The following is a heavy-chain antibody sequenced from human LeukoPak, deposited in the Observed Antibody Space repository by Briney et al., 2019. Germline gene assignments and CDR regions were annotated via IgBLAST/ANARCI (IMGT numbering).Heavy chain of an antibody. J-gene: IGHJ4*02. CDR3: AKDIVAAGLFFDY. D-gene: IGHD6-13*01. V-gene: IGHV3-11*01. CDR2: ISSSGSTI. Sequence: GGSLRLSCAASGFTFSDYYMSWIRQAPGKGLEWVSYISSSGSTIYYADSVKGRFTISRDNAKNSLYLQMDSLRAEDTAVYYCAKDIVAAGLFFDYWGQGTLVTVSS. CDR1: GFTFSDYY.